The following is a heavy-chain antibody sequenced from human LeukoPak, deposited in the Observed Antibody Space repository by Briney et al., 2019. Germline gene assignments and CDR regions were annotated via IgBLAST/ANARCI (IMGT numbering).Heavy chain of an antibody. CDR2: IYYSGST. Sequence: SETLSLTCTVSGGSIGSSSYYWGWIRQPPGKGLEWIGSIYYSGSTYYNPSLKSRVTISVDTSKNQFSLELSSVTAADTAVYYCASLSYYDSSGYLRFDPWGQGTLVTVSS. D-gene: IGHD3-22*01. CDR3: ASLSYYDSSGYLRFDP. CDR1: GGSIGSSSYY. V-gene: IGHV4-39*01. J-gene: IGHJ5*02.